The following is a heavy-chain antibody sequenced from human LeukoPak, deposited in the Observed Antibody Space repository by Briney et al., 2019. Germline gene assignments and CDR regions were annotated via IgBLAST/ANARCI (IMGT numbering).Heavy chain of an antibody. V-gene: IGHV1-3*01. Sequence: ASVKVSCKASGYTFTSYVMHWVRQAPGQRLEWMGWINAGNGNTKYSQKFQGRVTITRDTSASTAYMELSSLRSEDTAVYYCASSKTTWNAFDIWGQGTMVTVSS. CDR1: GYTFTSYV. J-gene: IGHJ3*02. D-gene: IGHD1-14*01. CDR2: INAGNGNT. CDR3: ASSKTTWNAFDI.